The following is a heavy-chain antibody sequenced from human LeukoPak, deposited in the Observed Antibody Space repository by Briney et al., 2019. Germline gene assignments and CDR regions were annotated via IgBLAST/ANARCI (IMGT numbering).Heavy chain of an antibody. CDR3: ARGAGSYYGYFQS. D-gene: IGHD1-26*01. Sequence: GGSLRLSCAASGFTFSSYGMHWVRQAPGKGLEWVAVIWYGGSNKYYADSVKGRFTISRDNAKNSLYLQMNSLRAEDTAVYFCARGAGSYYGYFQSWGQGTLVTVSS. CDR1: GFTFSSYG. V-gene: IGHV3-33*08. J-gene: IGHJ1*01. CDR2: IWYGGSNK.